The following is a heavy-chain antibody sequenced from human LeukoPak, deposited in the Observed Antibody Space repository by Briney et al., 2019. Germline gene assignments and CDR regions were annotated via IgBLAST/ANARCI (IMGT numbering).Heavy chain of an antibody. J-gene: IGHJ4*02. Sequence: GGSLRLSCAASGFTFSSYAMSWVRQAPGKGLEWVSGISWSSGSITYADSVKGRFTISRDNAKNSLYLQMNSLRAEDTAFYYCAKAPYSSSSPADLDYWGQGSLVTVSS. CDR2: ISWSSGSI. D-gene: IGHD6-6*01. CDR3: AKAPYSSSSPADLDY. CDR1: GFTFSSYA. V-gene: IGHV3-9*01.